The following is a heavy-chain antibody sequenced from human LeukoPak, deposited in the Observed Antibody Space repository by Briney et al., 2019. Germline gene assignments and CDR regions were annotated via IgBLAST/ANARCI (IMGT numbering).Heavy chain of an antibody. CDR2: VKKDASEK. V-gene: IGHV3-7*03. J-gene: IGHJ3*02. Sequence: GGSLRLSCAASGFTFNNNWMTWVRQAPGKGLEWVASVKKDASEKYYVDSVKGRFTISRDNAKNSLYLQMNSLRAEDTAVYYCAKVETWRYFDWLPPADIWGQGTMVTVSS. CDR1: GFTFNNNW. D-gene: IGHD3-9*01. CDR3: AKVETWRYFDWLPPADI.